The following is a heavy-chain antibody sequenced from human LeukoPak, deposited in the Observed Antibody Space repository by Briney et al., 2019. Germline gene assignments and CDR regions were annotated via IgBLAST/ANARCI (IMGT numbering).Heavy chain of an antibody. J-gene: IGHJ4*02. CDR3: AKEYYDSSGYYYVLGELFDC. D-gene: IGHD3-22*01. CDR1: GFTFSSYG. CDR2: ISYDGSNK. V-gene: IGHV3-30*18. Sequence: GGSLRLSCAASGFTFSSYGMHWVRQAPGKGLEWVAVISYDGSNKYYADSVKGRFTISRDNSKNTLYLQMNSLRAEDTAVYYCAKEYYDSSGYYYVLGELFDCWGQGTLVTVSS.